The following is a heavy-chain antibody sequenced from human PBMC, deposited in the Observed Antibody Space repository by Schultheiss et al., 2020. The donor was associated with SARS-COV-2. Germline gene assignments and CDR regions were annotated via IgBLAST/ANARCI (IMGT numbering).Heavy chain of an antibody. J-gene: IGHJ4*02. D-gene: IGHD2-2*01. CDR1: GFTFSSYA. CDR2: ISGSGGST. CDR3: AKDSRSVPAARGYFDY. Sequence: GGSLRLSCAASGFTFSSYAMSWVRQAPGKGLEWVSAISGSGGSTYYADSVKGRFTISRDNSKNTLYLQMNSLRAEDTAVYFCAKDSRSVPAARGYFDYWGQGTLVTVSS. V-gene: IGHV3-23*01.